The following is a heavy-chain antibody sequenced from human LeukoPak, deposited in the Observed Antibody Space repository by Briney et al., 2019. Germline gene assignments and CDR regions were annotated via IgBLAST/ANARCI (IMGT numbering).Heavy chain of an antibody. V-gene: IGHV4-34*01. CDR3: ARAGGEILTGLAPQFVDY. Sequence: SETLSLTCAVYGGSFSGYYWSWIRQPPGKGLEWIGEINHSGSTNHNPSLKSRVTISVDTSKNQFSLKLSSVTAADTAVYYCARAGGEILTGLAPQFVDYWGQGTLVTVSS. CDR2: INHSGST. CDR1: GGSFSGYY. J-gene: IGHJ4*02. D-gene: IGHD3-9*01.